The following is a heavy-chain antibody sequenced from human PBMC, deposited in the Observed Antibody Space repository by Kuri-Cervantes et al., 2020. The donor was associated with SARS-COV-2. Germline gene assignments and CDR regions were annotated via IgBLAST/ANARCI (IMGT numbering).Heavy chain of an antibody. V-gene: IGHV1-2*02. CDR2: INPNSGGT. J-gene: IGHJ4*02. D-gene: IGHD2-2*01. Sequence: ASVKVSCKASGYTFTGYYMHWVRQAPGQGLEWMGWINPNSGGTNYAQKFQGRVTMTRDTSISTAYMELSRLRSDDTAVYYCARACSSTSCYFSEFDYWGQGTLVTVFS. CDR1: GYTFTGYY. CDR3: ARACSSTSCYFSEFDY.